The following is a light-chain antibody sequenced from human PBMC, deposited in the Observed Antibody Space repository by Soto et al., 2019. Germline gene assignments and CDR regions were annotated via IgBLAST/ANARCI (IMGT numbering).Light chain of an antibody. CDR2: AAS. CDR1: QGSSTY. J-gene: IGKJ5*01. CDR3: QQLKSYPIT. V-gene: IGKV1-9*01. Sequence: DIQLTQSPSFLFASVGDRVTITCRASQGSSTYLGWYQQKPGKAPNLLIYAASTLQDGVPSRFSGSGSGTEFTLTISSLQPEDVATYYCQQLKSYPITFGQGTRLEIK.